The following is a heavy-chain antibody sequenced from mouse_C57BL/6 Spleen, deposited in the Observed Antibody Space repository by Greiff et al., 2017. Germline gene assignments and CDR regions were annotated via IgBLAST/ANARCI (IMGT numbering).Heavy chain of an antibody. CDR1: GFTFTDYY. CDR3: ARSNWDGDYFDY. D-gene: IGHD4-1*02. V-gene: IGHV7-3*01. J-gene: IGHJ2*01. CDR2: IRNKANGYTT. Sequence: EVKLVGSGGGLVQPGGSLSLSCAASGFTFTDYYMSWVRQPPGKALEWLGFIRNKANGYTTEYSASVKGRFTISRDNSQSILYLQMNALRAEDSATYYCARSNWDGDYFDYWGQGTTLTVAS.